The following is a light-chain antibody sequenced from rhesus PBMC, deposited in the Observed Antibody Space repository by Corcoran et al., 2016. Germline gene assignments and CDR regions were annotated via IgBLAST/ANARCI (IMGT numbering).Light chain of an antibody. V-gene: IGKV3S9*01. J-gene: IGKJ3*01. CDR2: GAS. CDR3: QQYNNWNT. Sequence: EIVMTQSPATLSLSPGERATLPCRASRRVSSYVAWYKQKPEQAPRRLSYGASSRATGIPDRLRGSGSGTAFTLLISSLEPEDVGVYYCQQYNNWNTFGPGTKLDIK. CDR1: RRVSSY.